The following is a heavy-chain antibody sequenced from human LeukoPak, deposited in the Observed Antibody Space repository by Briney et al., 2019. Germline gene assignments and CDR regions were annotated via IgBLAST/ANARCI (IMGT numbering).Heavy chain of an antibody. CDR3: ARGVAAAGTELGY. J-gene: IGHJ4*02. D-gene: IGHD6-13*01. Sequence: SVKVSCTASGGTFSSYAISWVRQAPGQGLEWMGGIIPIFGTANYAQKFQGRVTITADESTSTAYMELSSLRSEDTAVYYCARGVAAAGTELGYWGQGTLVTVSS. CDR1: GGTFSSYA. CDR2: IIPIFGTA. V-gene: IGHV1-69*13.